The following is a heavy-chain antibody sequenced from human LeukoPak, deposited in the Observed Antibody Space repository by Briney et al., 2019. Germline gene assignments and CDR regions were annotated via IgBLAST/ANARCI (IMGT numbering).Heavy chain of an antibody. CDR2: ISYDGSNK. Sequence: PGGSLRLSCAASGFTFSTYGIHWVRQAPGKGLEWVAVISYDGSNKYYADSVKGRFTISRDNSKNTLYLQMNSLRAEDTAVYYCARQWELGFYFDYWGQGTLVTVSS. D-gene: IGHD1-26*01. CDR3: ARQWELGFYFDY. J-gene: IGHJ4*02. CDR1: GFTFSTYG. V-gene: IGHV3-30*03.